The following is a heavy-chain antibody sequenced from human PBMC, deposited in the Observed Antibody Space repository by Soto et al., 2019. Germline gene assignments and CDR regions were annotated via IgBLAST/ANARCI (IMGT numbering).Heavy chain of an antibody. D-gene: IGHD5-18*01. Sequence: EVQLVESGGGLVQPGGSLKLSCAASGFTFSGSAMHWVRQASGKGLEWVGRIRSKANSYATAYAASVKGRFTISRADSKNTAYLQMNSLKTEDTAVYYCTRPVDTWDYYGMDVWGQGTTVTVSS. CDR1: GFTFSGSA. CDR3: TRPVDTWDYYGMDV. J-gene: IGHJ6*02. V-gene: IGHV3-73*01. CDR2: IRSKANSYAT.